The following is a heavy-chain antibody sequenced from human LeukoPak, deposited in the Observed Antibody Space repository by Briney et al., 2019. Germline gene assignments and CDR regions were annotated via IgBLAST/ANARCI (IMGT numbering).Heavy chain of an antibody. CDR3: ANFYGDYLSPTD. CDR1: GFTVSSNY. Sequence: GGSLRLSCAASGFTVSSNYMSWVRQAPGKGLEWVSVIYSGGSTYYADSVKGRFTISRDNSKNTLYLQMNSLKVEDTAVYYCANFYGDYLSPTDWGQGTLVTVSS. CDR2: IYSGGST. J-gene: IGHJ4*02. V-gene: IGHV3-66*02. D-gene: IGHD4-17*01.